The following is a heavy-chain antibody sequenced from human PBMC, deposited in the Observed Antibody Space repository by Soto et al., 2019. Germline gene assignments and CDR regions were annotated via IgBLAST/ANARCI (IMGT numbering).Heavy chain of an antibody. CDR2: ISAYNGNT. CDR1: GYTFTSYG. D-gene: IGHD3-10*01. CDR3: ARDRNYYGSGCPDY. Sequence: ASVNVSCKASGYTFTSYGISWVRQAPGQGLEWMGWISAYNGNTNYAQKLQGRVTMTTDTSTSTAYMELRSLRSDDTAVYYCARDRNYYGSGCPDYWGQGTLVTVSS. J-gene: IGHJ4*02. V-gene: IGHV1-18*01.